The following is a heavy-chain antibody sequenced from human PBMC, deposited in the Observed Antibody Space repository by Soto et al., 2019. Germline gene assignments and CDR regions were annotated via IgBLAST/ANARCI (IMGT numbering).Heavy chain of an antibody. V-gene: IGHV1-2*06. D-gene: IGHD1-26*01. CDR3: AKGAAIVAAGTRVYLYNAMDV. CDR1: GYTFTGYY. J-gene: IGHJ6*02. CDR2: INPNSGDT. Sequence: QVQLVQSGTEVKRPGDSVKVSCKASGYTFTGYYVHWVRQAPGQGLEWMGRINPNSGDTYLAQRFQGRVTMNRDTSIGTAYMELRGLTSDDTAAYYCAKGAAIVAAGTRVYLYNAMDVWGPGTTVTVSS.